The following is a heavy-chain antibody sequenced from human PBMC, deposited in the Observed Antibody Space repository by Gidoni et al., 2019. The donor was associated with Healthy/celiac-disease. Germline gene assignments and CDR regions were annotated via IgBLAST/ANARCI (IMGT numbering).Heavy chain of an antibody. V-gene: IGHV1-8*01. D-gene: IGHD4-17*01. CDR1: GYPFTNYD. Sequence: QVQLVQSGAEVKKPGSSVKVSCKASGYPFTNYDINWVRQATGQGLEWMVWMNPNSGNTGYAQKFQGRVTMTRNTSISTAYMELSSLRSEDTAVYYCARADYGDRVFDFDYWGQGTLVTVSS. J-gene: IGHJ4*02. CDR2: MNPNSGNT. CDR3: ARADYGDRVFDFDY.